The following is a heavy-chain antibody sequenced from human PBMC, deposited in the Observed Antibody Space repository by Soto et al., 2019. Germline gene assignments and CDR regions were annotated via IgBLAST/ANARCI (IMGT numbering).Heavy chain of an antibody. CDR2: ISSSSSYI. CDR3: ARAPRDIVLMVYATNENWFDP. CDR1: GFTFSSYS. D-gene: IGHD2-8*01. Sequence: GASLRLSCAASGFTFSSYSMNWVRQAPGKGLEWVSSISSSSSYIYYADSVKGRFTISRDNAKNSLYLQMNSLRAEDTAVHYCARAPRDIVLMVYATNENWFDPWGQGTLVTVSS. V-gene: IGHV3-21*01. J-gene: IGHJ5*02.